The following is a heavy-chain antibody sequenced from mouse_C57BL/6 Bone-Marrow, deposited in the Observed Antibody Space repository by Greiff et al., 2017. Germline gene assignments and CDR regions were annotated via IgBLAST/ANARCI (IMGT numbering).Heavy chain of an antibody. V-gene: IGHV1-69*01. CDR3: AREGYYDYDLYYAMDD. D-gene: IGHD2-4*01. CDR1: GYTFTSYW. Sequence: QVQLQQPGAELVMPGASVKLSCKASGYTFTSYWMHWVKQRPGQGLEWIGEIDPSDSYTNYNQKFKGKSTLTVDKSSSTAYMQLSSLTSEDSAVYYCAREGYYDYDLYYAMDDWGKGTSVTVSS. CDR2: IDPSDSYT. J-gene: IGHJ4*01.